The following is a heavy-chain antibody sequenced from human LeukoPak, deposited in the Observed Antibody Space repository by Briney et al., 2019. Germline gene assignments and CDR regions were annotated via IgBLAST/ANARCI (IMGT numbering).Heavy chain of an antibody. V-gene: IGHV3-30*18. D-gene: IGHD4-11*01. CDR1: GFTFSSYG. CDR2: ISYDGSNK. J-gene: IGHJ4*02. Sequence: PGGSLRLSCAASGFTFSSYGMHWVRQAPGKGLEWVAVISYDGSNKYYADSVKGRFTISRDNSKNTLYLQMNSLRAEDTAVYYCAKGLHYSNYFDYWGQGTQVTVSS. CDR3: AKGLHYSNYFDY.